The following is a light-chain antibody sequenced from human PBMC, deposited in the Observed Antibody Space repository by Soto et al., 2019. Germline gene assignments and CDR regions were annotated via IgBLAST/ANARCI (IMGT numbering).Light chain of an antibody. V-gene: IGLV6-57*04. CDR2: EDN. Sequence: NFMLTQPHSVSESPGKTVTISCTRSSGSIASNYVQWYQQRPGSAPTTVIYEDNQRPSGVPDRFSGSIDSSSNSASLTISGLKTEDEADYYCQSYDSSTHVVFGGGTSSPS. CDR3: QSYDSSTHVV. J-gene: IGLJ2*01. CDR1: SGSIASNY.